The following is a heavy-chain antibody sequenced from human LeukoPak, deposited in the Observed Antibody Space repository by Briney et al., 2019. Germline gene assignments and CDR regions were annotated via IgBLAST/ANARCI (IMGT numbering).Heavy chain of an antibody. CDR3: AKGLGHGSGSYSWFDP. V-gene: IGHV3-23*01. CDR2: ISGSDDNT. J-gene: IGHJ5*02. D-gene: IGHD3-10*01. CDR1: GFIFSNYA. Sequence: GGSLRLSCAASGFIFSNYAMSWVRQAPGKGLEWVSAISGSDDNTYYADSVRGRFTISRDNSKNTLYLQMNSLRAEDTAVYYCAKGLGHGSGSYSWFDPWGQGTLVTVSS.